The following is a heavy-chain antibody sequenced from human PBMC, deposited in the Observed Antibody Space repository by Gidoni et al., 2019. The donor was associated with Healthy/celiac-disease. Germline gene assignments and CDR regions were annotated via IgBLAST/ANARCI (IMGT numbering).Heavy chain of an antibody. CDR2: IWYDGSNK. Sequence: QVQLVESGGGVVQPGRSLGLSCAASGFTFSSYGMHWVRQAPGKGLEWVAFIWYDGSNKYYADSVKGRFTISRDNSKNTLYLQMNSLRAEDTAVYYCAIIGGSYFDYWGQGTLVTVSS. D-gene: IGHD1-26*01. CDR1: GFTFSSYG. J-gene: IGHJ4*02. CDR3: AIIGGSYFDY. V-gene: IGHV3-33*01.